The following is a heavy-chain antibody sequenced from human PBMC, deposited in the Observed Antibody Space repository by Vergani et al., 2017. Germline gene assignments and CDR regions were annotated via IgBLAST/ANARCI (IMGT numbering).Heavy chain of an antibody. D-gene: IGHD3-16*01. CDR3: ARALRDGGAFDI. V-gene: IGHV3-13*01. Sequence: EVQLVESGGGLVQPGGSLRLSCAASGFTFSSYDMHWVRQATGKGLEWVSAIGTAVDTYYPGSVKGRFTISRENAKNSLYLQMNSLRAGDTAVYYCARALRDGGAFDIWGQGTMVTVSS. J-gene: IGHJ3*02. CDR1: GFTFSSYD. CDR2: IGTAVDT.